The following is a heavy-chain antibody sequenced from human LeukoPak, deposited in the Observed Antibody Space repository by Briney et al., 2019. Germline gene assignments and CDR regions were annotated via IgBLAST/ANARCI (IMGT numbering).Heavy chain of an antibody. V-gene: IGHV3-48*03. J-gene: IGHJ6*04. CDR2: ISSSGSTI. Sequence: GGSLRLSCAASGFTFSSYEMNWVRQAPGKGLEWVSYISSSGSTIYYADSVKGRFTISRDNAKNSLYLQMNGLRAEDTAVYYCAREEKVLLWFGELSSYGMDVWGKGTTVTVFS. CDR1: GFTFSSYE. D-gene: IGHD3-10*01. CDR3: AREEKVLLWFGELSSYGMDV.